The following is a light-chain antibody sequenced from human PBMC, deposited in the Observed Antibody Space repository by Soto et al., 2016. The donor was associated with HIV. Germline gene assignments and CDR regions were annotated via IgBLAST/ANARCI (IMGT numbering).Light chain of an antibody. CDR1: NLGDKY. Sequence: SYDLTQAPSVSVSPGQTASITCSGDNLGDKYVCWYQQKPGQSPVLVIYQDNKRPSGIPERFSGSNSGNTATLTISGTQAIDEAEYYCQAWDSTIGGVFGTGTKVTVL. CDR2: QDN. V-gene: IGLV3-1*01. CDR3: QAWDSTIGGV. J-gene: IGLJ1*01.